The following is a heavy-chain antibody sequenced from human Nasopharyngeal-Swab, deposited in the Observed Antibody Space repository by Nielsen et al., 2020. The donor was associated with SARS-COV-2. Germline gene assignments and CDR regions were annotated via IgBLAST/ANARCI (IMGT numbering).Heavy chain of an antibody. J-gene: IGHJ2*01. D-gene: IGHD6-19*01. CDR3: ARRSGGYWYFDL. V-gene: IGHV3-30*04. CDR1: GFTFSSYT. Sequence: SLNISCAASGFTFSSYTMHWVRQAPGKGLEWVAVISYDGSNKYYADPVKGRFTISRDNSKNTLYLQMNSLRAEDTAVYYCARRSGGYWYFDLWGRGTLVTVSS. CDR2: ISYDGSNK.